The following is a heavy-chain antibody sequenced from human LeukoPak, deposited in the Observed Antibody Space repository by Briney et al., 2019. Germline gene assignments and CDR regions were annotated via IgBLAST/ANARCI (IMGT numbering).Heavy chain of an antibody. V-gene: IGHV3-72*01. CDR1: GFTFSSYG. CDR2: TRKKTNSYTT. Sequence: SGGSLRLSCAASGFTFSSYGMSWVRQAPGKGLEWVGRTRKKTNSYTTEYAASVKGRFTISRDDSKNSLYPQMNSLKTEDTAVYYCTRVVLVGSTYSYFDYWGQGTLVTVSS. D-gene: IGHD1-26*01. CDR3: TRVVLVGSTYSYFDY. J-gene: IGHJ4*02.